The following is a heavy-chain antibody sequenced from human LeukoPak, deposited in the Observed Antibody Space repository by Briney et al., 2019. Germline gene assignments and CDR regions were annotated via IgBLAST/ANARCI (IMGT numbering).Heavy chain of an antibody. CDR2: VYYSGST. Sequence: PSETLSLTCTVSGGSIGTYYWSWIRQPPGKGLEWIGYVYYSGSTNYNPSLKSRVTISVDTSKNQFSLKLNSVTAADTAVYYCARHETSSSWTSSFDYWGQGTLVTVSS. CDR1: GGSIGTYY. V-gene: IGHV4-59*08. D-gene: IGHD6-13*01. CDR3: ARHETSSSWTSSFDY. J-gene: IGHJ4*02.